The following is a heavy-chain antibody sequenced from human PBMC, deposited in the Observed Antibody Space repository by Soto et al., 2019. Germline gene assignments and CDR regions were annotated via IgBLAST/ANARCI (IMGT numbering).Heavy chain of an antibody. D-gene: IGHD2-21*02. CDR2: IYFTGAT. Sequence: QVQLQESGPGLVKPSQTLSLTCNVSGGSISSGTSYWTWIRQHPGEGLEWIGPIYFTGATYSNPSLRSRVTMSVDTSKNQFSLKLTSVTVADTATYYCASIPRRGYSYGIDYWGQGTLVTVSS. CDR3: ASIPRRGYSYGIDY. CDR1: GGSISSGTSY. J-gene: IGHJ4*02. V-gene: IGHV4-31*03.